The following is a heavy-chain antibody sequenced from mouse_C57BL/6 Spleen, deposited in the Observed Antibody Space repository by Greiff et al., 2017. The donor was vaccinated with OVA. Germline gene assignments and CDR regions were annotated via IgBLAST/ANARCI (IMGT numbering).Heavy chain of an antibody. CDR1: GYSITSGYY. J-gene: IGHJ3*01. CDR3: ASYYDYEAWFAY. CDR2: ISYDGSN. D-gene: IGHD2-4*01. Sequence: VQLKESGPGLVKPSQSLSLTCSVTGYSITSGYYWNWIRQFPGNKLEWMGYISYDGSNNYNPSLKNRISITRDTSKNQFFLKLNSVTTEDTATYYCASYYDYEAWFAYWGQGTLVTVSA. V-gene: IGHV3-6*01.